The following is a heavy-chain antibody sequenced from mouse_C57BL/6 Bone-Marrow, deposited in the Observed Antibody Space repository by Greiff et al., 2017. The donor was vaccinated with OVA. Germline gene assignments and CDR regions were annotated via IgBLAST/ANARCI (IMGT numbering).Heavy chain of an antibody. CDR2: IWSGGST. J-gene: IGHJ3*01. CDR1: GFSLTSYG. Sequence: QVQLQQSGPGLVQPSQSLSITCTVSGFSLTSYGVHWVRQSPGKGLEWLGVIWSGGSTDYNAAFISRLSISKDNSKSQVFVKMNSLQADDTAIYYCASPGRAWFAYWGQGTLVTVSA. V-gene: IGHV2-2*01. CDR3: ASPGRAWFAY.